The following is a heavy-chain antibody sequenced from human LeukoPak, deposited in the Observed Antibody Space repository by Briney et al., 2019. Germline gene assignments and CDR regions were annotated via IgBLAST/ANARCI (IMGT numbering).Heavy chain of an antibody. D-gene: IGHD2/OR15-2a*01. CDR3: AIYAGGGPPR. Sequence: PSETLSLTCTVSGGSISSSYWSWIRQPPGKGLELIGCVSYSGRTNYNSSLRSRVTISVDTSKNQFSLELTSVTAADTALYYCAIYAGGGPPRWGQGTLVTVSS. V-gene: IGHV4-59*08. CDR1: GGSISSSY. J-gene: IGHJ4*02. CDR2: VSYSGRT.